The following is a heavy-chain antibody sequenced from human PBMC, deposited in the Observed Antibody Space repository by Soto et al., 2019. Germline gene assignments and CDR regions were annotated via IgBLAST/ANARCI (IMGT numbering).Heavy chain of an antibody. CDR2: ISYDGSNK. D-gene: IGHD3-10*01. Sequence: GGSLRLSCAASGFTFSSYAMHWVRQAPGKGLEWVAVISYDGSNKYYADSVKGRFTISRDNSKNTLYLQMNSLRAEDTAVYYCARTGEASYYYYGMDVWGQGTTVTVS. CDR1: GFTFSSYA. CDR3: ARTGEASYYYYGMDV. V-gene: IGHV3-30-3*01. J-gene: IGHJ6*02.